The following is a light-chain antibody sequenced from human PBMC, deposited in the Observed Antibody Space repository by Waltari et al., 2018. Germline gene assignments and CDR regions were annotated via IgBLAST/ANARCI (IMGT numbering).Light chain of an antibody. V-gene: IGKV3-11*01. CDR3: QQRSDWPPSIT. CDR1: QSVGKC. CDR2: DAS. J-gene: IGKJ5*01. Sequence: EVVLTQSPVTLSLSPGERATLSCRASQSVGKCLAWYQKKPGPAPRLLIYDASNRATGIPVTLRGSGSGTEFTLTISSVQPEDFALYFCQQRSDWPPSITFGQGTRLEI.